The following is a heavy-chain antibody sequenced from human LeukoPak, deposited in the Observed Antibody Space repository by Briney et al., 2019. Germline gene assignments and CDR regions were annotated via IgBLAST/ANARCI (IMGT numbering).Heavy chain of an antibody. CDR3: AGLLYYFDY. Sequence: PGGSLRLSCAASGFTFTTYAMSWVRQAPGKGLEWVSAISGSGGTTYYADSVKGRFSISRDNSKNTLYLQMNSLRAEDTAVYYCAGLLYYFDYWGQGTLVTVSS. CDR2: ISGSGGTT. CDR1: GFTFTTYA. J-gene: IGHJ4*02. V-gene: IGHV3-23*01. D-gene: IGHD2/OR15-2a*01.